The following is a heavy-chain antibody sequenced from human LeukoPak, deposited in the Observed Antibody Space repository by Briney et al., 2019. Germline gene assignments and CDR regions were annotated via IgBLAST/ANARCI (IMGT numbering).Heavy chain of an antibody. D-gene: IGHD1-14*01. CDR1: GFSLTTHGEG. Sequence: SGPTLVHPTAPLTLTFTFSGFSLTTHGEGVGWIRQAPVKPLEWLSLTYWDDDKRHSPSLKNRVIITKDAAKNQVVLRSTTFYAPDTATYFCVHRDLTGDTFDFWGPGTMITVSS. J-gene: IGHJ3*01. V-gene: IGHV2-5*02. CDR3: VHRDLTGDTFDF. CDR2: TYWDDDK.